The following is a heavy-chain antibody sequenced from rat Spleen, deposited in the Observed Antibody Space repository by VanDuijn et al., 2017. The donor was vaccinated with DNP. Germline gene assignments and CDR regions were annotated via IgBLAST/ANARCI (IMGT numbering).Heavy chain of an antibody. J-gene: IGHJ2*01. Sequence: EVQLVESGGGLVQPGGSLKFSCAASGFTFSDYAMAWVRQAPTKGLEWVASISTGGGNTYYRDSVKGRFTISRDNAKSTLYLQLDSLRSVETATYYCANAGGYSPWYFDYWGQAVMVTGSS. CDR3: ANAGGYSPWYFDY. CDR2: ISTGGGNT. D-gene: IGHD1-11*01. V-gene: IGHV5S23*01. CDR1: GFTFSDYA.